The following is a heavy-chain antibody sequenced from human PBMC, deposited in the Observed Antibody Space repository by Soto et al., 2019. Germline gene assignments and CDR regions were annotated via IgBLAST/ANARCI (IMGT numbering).Heavy chain of an antibody. CDR1: GASITFGGYS. D-gene: IGHD5-12*01. Sequence: SETLSLTCTVSGASITFGGYSWSWIRQTPGKGLEWIGYINHLETTFYNPSFESRLTLSIDRAKNQFSLKLHSMSAADRAVYFCPRGGGSDSFDYWGHGILVTVYS. J-gene: IGHJ4*01. V-gene: IGHV4-30-2*01. CDR3: PRGGGSDSFDY. CDR2: INHLETT.